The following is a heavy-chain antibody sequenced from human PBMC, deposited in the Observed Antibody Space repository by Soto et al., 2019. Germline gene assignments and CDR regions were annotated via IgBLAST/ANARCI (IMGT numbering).Heavy chain of an antibody. D-gene: IGHD3-3*01. Sequence: GASVKVSCKASGGTFSSNAISWVRQAPGQGLEWMGGIIPIFGTANYAQKFQGRVTITADKSTSTAYMELSSLRSEDTAVYYCARESPDPDYDFWSGYYTGASAKIYYYGMDVWGQGTTVTVSS. CDR1: GGTFSSNA. V-gene: IGHV1-69*06. CDR2: IIPIFGTA. J-gene: IGHJ6*02. CDR3: ARESPDPDYDFWSGYYTGASAKIYYYGMDV.